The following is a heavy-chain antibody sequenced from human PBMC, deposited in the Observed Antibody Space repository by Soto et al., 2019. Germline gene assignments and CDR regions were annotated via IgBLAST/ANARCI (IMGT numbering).Heavy chain of an antibody. CDR1: GYTFTNYG. V-gene: IGHV1-18*01. D-gene: IGHD3-22*01. CDR2: ISYNGNT. Sequence: ASVKVSCKASGYTFTNYGVPRVRQAPGQGLEWMGWISYNGNTNYAQKLQGRVTMTTDTSTSTAYMELRGLRSDDTAVYYCARVEDYFDSSGYAHWGQGTQLTVSS. CDR3: ARVEDYFDSSGYAH. J-gene: IGHJ1*01.